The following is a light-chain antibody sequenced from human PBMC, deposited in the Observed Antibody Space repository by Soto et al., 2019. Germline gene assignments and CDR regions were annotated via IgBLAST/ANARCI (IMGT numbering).Light chain of an antibody. CDR1: QGVSNY. CDR3: QKYNSVPLT. Sequence: DLQMTQSPSSLSASVGDRVTITCRASQGVSNYLAWYQQTPGKVPKLLIYGASTLQSGVPSRFSGSGYGTDFILTISSLQPEDAATYYCQKYNSVPLTFGGGTKVEI. V-gene: IGKV1-27*01. CDR2: GAS. J-gene: IGKJ4*01.